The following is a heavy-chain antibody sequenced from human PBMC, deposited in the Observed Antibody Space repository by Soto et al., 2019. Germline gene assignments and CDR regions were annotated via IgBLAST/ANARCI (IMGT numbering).Heavy chain of an antibody. D-gene: IGHD3-22*01. J-gene: IGHJ4*02. CDR2: IDPSDSQT. CDR3: ARQIYDSDTGPNFQYYFDS. V-gene: IGHV5-10-1*01. CDR1: GYSFAGYW. Sequence: GESLKISCKGSGYSFAGYWITWVRQKPGKGLEWMGRIDPSDSQTYYSPAFRGHVTISATKSITTVFLQWGSLRASDTAMYYCARQIYDSDTGPNFQYYFDSWGQGTPVTVSS.